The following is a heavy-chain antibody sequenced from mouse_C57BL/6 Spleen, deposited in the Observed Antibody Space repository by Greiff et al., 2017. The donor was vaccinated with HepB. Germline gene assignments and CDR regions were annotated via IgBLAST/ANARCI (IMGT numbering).Heavy chain of an antibody. CDR2: IYPRSGNT. D-gene: IGHD3-2*02. CDR1: GYTFTSYG. Sequence: QVQLQQSGAELARPGASVKLSCKASGYTFTSYGISWVKQRTGQGLEWIGEIYPRSGNTYYNEKFKGKATLTADKSSSTAYMALRSLTSEDSAVYFCARGDSSGPFAYWGQGTLVTVSA. CDR3: ARGDSSGPFAY. V-gene: IGHV1-81*01. J-gene: IGHJ3*01.